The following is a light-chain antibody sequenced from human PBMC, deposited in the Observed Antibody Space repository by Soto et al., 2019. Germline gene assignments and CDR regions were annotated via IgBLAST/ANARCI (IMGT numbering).Light chain of an antibody. CDR2: GAS. V-gene: IGKV3-20*01. CDR3: QQYYTSPLT. CDR1: LSVSVY. J-gene: IGKJ1*01. Sequence: VVLTQSPATLSLSPGERATLSCRTSLSVSVYLDWYQQKPGQAPSLLIYGASSRPTGIPDRFSASGSGTDFTLTISRLEPEDFAVYFCQQYYTSPLTFGQGTKVDIK.